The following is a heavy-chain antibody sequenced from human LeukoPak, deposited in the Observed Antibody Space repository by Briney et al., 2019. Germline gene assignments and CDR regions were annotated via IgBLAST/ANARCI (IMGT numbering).Heavy chain of an antibody. D-gene: IGHD3-22*01. CDR2: IYSGGST. J-gene: IGHJ4*02. CDR1: GFNVSSNY. CDR3: ASSGYYDSSIFDY. V-gene: IGHV3-53*04. Sequence: GGSLRLSCGASGFNVSSNYMSWVRQAPGKGLEWVSVIYSGGSTYYADSVKGRFTISRHNSKNTLYLQVNSLRPEDTAVYYCASSGYYDSSIFDYWGQGTLVTVSS.